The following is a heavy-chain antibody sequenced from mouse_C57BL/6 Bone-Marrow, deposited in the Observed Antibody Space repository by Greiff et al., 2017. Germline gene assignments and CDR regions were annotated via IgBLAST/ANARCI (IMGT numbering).Heavy chain of an antibody. CDR1: GYTFTSYW. J-gene: IGHJ3*01. V-gene: IGHV1-61*01. CDR2: IYPSDSET. D-gene: IGHD2-3*01. Sequence: QVQLQQPGAELVRPGSSVKLSCKASGYTFTSYWMDWVKQRPGQGLEWIGNIYPSDSETHYNQKFKDKATLTVAKSSSTAYMQLSSLTSEDSAVYYCARSGDGYYVPPFAYWGQGTLVTVSA. CDR3: ARSGDGYYVPPFAY.